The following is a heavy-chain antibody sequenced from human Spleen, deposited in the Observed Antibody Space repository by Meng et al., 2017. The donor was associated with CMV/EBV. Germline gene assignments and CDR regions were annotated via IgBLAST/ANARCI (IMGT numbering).Heavy chain of an antibody. CDR2: ISNSGTII. V-gene: IGHV3-11*01. D-gene: IGHD5-24*01. Sequence: SSGFTFSHYFITWIRQAPGKGLEWVSYISNSGTIIYYADSVRGRFTISRDNAENSLYLQMNSLRAEDTAVYYCARAGWLQLSYFDCWGQGTLVTVSS. CDR3: ARAGWLQLSYFDC. J-gene: IGHJ4*02. CDR1: GFTFSHYF.